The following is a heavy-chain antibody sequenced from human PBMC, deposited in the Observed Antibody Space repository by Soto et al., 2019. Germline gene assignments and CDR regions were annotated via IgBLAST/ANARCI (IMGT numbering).Heavy chain of an antibody. Sequence: PSETLSLTCTVSGGSISSYYWSWIRQPPGKGLEWIGYIYYSGSTNYNPSLKSRVTISVDTSKNQFSLKLSSVTAADTAVYYCAREGYGERKSWSDPWGQGTLVTVSS. D-gene: IGHD5-12*01. V-gene: IGHV4-59*01. J-gene: IGHJ5*02. CDR3: AREGYGERKSWSDP. CDR2: IYYSGST. CDR1: GGSISSYY.